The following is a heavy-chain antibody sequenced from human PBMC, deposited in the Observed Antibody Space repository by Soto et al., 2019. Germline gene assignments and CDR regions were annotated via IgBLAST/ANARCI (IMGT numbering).Heavy chain of an antibody. D-gene: IGHD6-13*01. CDR2: IIPIFGTA. Sequence: RASVKVSCKASGGTFSSYAISWVRQAPGQGLEWMGGIIPIFGTANYAQKFQGRVTITADESTSTAYMELSSLRSEDTAVYYCARDQVAAAGSFDYWGQGTLVTVSS. CDR3: ARDQVAAAGSFDY. J-gene: IGHJ4*02. V-gene: IGHV1-69*13. CDR1: GGTFSSYA.